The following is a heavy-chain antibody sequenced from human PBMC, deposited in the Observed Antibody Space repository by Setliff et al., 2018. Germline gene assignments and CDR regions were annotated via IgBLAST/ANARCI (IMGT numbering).Heavy chain of an antibody. CDR1: GGTFSSYA. D-gene: IGHD3-22*01. V-gene: IGHV1-69*13. J-gene: IGHJ3*02. Sequence: SVKVSCKASGGTFSSYAISWVRQAPGQGLEWMGGIIPVFGTANYAQKFQGRVTITADESTSTAYMELSSLRSEDTAVYYCARDGDNYYDSSGYYLNHAFDIWGQGTMVTVSS. CDR3: ARDGDNYYDSSGYYLNHAFDI. CDR2: IIPVFGTA.